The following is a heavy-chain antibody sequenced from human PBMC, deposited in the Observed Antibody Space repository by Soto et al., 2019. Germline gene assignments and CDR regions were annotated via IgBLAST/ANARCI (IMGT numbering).Heavy chain of an antibody. CDR2: ISYDGNNK. Sequence: QVQLVESGGGVVQPGRSLRLSCAASGFTFSSYAMHWVRQAPGKGLEWVAVISYDGNNKYYADSVKGRFTISRDNSKNTVYLQMTSLRVEDTAVYYCARCFPARLLIGYGMDVWGQGTTVTVSS. V-gene: IGHV3-30-3*01. J-gene: IGHJ6*02. CDR1: GFTFSSYA. D-gene: IGHD2-21*01. CDR3: ARCFPARLLIGYGMDV.